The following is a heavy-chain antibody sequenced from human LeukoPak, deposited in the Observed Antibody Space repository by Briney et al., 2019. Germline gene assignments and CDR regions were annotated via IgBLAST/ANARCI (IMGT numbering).Heavy chain of an antibody. CDR2: ISGGGDTT. CDR3: AEARRGSGWYDAFDM. Sequence: GGSLRLSCAASGFTFSNYALSWVRQAPGKGLEWVSAISGGGDTTYYADSVKGRFTVSRGNSKNTLCLQMNSLRAEDTAIYYCAEARRGSGWYDAFDMWGQGTMVTVSS. D-gene: IGHD6-19*01. J-gene: IGHJ3*02. V-gene: IGHV3-23*01. CDR1: GFTFSNYA.